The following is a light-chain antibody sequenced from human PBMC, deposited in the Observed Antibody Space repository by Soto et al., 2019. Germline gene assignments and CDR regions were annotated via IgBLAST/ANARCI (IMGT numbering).Light chain of an antibody. J-gene: IGLJ1*01. Sequence: QSALTQPASVSASPGQSITISCTGTSNDVGRYNYVSWYQHHPDKAPKLIIFDVSDRPSGVSNRFSGSKSGNTASLTISGLQAEDEADYYCSSYTSSSTRVFGTGTKLTVL. V-gene: IGLV2-14*03. CDR3: SSYTSSSTRV. CDR2: DVS. CDR1: SNDVGRYNY.